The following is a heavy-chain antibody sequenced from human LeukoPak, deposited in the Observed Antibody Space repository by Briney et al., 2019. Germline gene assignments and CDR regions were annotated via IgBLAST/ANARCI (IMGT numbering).Heavy chain of an antibody. CDR3: AREVFQSGYVSEAFDI. J-gene: IGHJ3*02. D-gene: IGHD3-16*01. V-gene: IGHV3-30-3*01. Sequence: GRSLRLSCAASGFTFSSYAMHWVRQAPGKGLEWVAVISYDGSNKYYADSVKGRFTISRDNSKNTLYLQMNSLRAEDTAVYYCAREVFQSGYVSEAFDIWGQGTMVTVSS. CDR2: ISYDGSNK. CDR1: GFTFSSYA.